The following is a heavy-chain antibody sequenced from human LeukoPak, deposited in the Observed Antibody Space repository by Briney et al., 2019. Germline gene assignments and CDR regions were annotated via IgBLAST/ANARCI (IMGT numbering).Heavy chain of an antibody. CDR3: ANEITMVRGVSNGMDV. Sequence: PGGSLRLSCAASGFTFSSYAMGWVRQAPGKGLEWVSAISGSGGSTYYADSVKGRFTISRDNSKNTLYLQMNSLRAEDTAVYYCANEITMVRGVSNGMDVWGQGTTVTVSS. CDR2: ISGSGGST. V-gene: IGHV3-23*01. D-gene: IGHD3-10*01. CDR1: GFTFSSYA. J-gene: IGHJ6*02.